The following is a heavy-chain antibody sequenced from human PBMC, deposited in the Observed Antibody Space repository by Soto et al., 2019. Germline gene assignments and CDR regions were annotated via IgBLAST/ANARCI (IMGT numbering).Heavy chain of an antibody. V-gene: IGHV4-4*07. D-gene: IGHD3-16*01. CDR2: IDTSGTT. CDR1: GGSISSYY. CDR3: ARGPRGYVYYHGMDV. Sequence: SETLSLTCTVSGGSISSYYCSWIRQAAGKGLEWIGRIDTSGTTNYNPSLRSRVTMSVDASKDQFSLNLSSVTAADTAVYFCARGPRGYVYYHGMDVWGQGTTVTAP. J-gene: IGHJ6*02.